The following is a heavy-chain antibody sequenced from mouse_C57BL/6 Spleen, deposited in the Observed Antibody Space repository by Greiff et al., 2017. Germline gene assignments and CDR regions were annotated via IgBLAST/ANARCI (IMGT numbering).Heavy chain of an antibody. Sequence: VQLQQSGAELVRPGASVKLSCTASGFTIKDYYMHWVKQRPEQGLEWIGRIDPEDGDTEYAPKFQGKATLTADTSSNTAYLQLSSLSSADTAVYDGTPDDYGMEYWGQGTPVIVSA. CDR2: IDPEDGDT. V-gene: IGHV14-1*01. CDR1: GFTIKDYY. CDR3: TPDDYGMEY. J-gene: IGHJ3*01. D-gene: IGHD2-4*01.